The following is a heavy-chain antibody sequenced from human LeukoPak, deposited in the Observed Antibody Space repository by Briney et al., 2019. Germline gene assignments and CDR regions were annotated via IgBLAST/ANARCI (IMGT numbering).Heavy chain of an antibody. D-gene: IGHD3-16*01. V-gene: IGHV4-34*01. CDR1: SESSGGDD. Sequence: SETLSLTCAMHSESSGGDDWTWIRQPPGKGLEWIGEVSPGGSTRYNPSLRGRVTISLDTSRRRFSLRLSSVTAADTGVYYCARDGGTRLGFDPWGQGTLVTVSS. CDR3: ARDGGTRLGFDP. J-gene: IGHJ5*02. CDR2: VSPGGST.